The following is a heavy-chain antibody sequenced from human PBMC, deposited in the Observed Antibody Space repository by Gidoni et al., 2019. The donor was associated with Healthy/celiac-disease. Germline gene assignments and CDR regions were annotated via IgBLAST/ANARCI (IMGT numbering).Heavy chain of an antibody. D-gene: IGHD1-26*01. CDR2: IDPSASYT. J-gene: IGHJ4*02. CDR3: ARPRVGAYDS. CDR1: GYSFTRYW. V-gene: IGHV5-10-1*03. Sequence: QLVQSGAEVKKTGTSLGVSCKGSGYSFTRYWISWVRQMPGKCLEWRVRIDPSASYTTHTPSFQCHVTSSADKSISTSYLHWSILKASDTATYYCARPRVGAYDSWGQGPLFTVSS.